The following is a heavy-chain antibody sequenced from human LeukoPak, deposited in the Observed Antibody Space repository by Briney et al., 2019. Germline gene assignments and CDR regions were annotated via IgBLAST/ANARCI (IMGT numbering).Heavy chain of an antibody. CDR1: GGSISTYY. D-gene: IGHD2-21*01. V-gene: IGHV4-4*07. Sequence: SETLSLTCSVSGGSISTYYWSWIRLPAGKGLEWIGRMYTSGTTYYNPSLKSRVTMSLDTSKDQFSLNLSSVTAADTAVYYCARHSPGARGVDYWGQGTLVTVSS. CDR2: MYTSGTT. J-gene: IGHJ4*02. CDR3: ARHSPGARGVDY.